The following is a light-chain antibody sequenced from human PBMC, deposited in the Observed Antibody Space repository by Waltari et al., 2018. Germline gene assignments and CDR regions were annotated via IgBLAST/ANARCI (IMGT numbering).Light chain of an antibody. V-gene: IGKV3-15*01. J-gene: IGKJ4*01. CDR2: GAS. Sequence: EVLMTQSPATLSVSPGERVTLSCRASQNIHDNLAWYQQKPGQALRLLIYGASTRATAIPARFRGSGSGTEFTLTISSLQSEDLAIYYCQQYNKWPPLTFGGGTKVEIK. CDR1: QNIHDN. CDR3: QQYNKWPPLT.